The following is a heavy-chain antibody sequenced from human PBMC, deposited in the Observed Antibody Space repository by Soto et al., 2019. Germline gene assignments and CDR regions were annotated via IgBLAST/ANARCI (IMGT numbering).Heavy chain of an antibody. Sequence: QVQLVQSGAEVKKPGASVRISCKASGCTFTSYYMHWVRQAPGQGLEWMGIINPSGGSTSYAQKFQGRVTMTRDTSTSTVYMELSSLRSEDTAVYYCARWPAMAYTYYYGMDVWGQGTTVTVSS. D-gene: IGHD5-18*01. J-gene: IGHJ6*02. V-gene: IGHV1-46*01. CDR3: ARWPAMAYTYYYGMDV. CDR2: INPSGGST. CDR1: GCTFTSYY.